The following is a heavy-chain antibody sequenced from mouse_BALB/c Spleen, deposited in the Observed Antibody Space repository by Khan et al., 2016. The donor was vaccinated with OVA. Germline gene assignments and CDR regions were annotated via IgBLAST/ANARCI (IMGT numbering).Heavy chain of an antibody. D-gene: IGHD3-2*02. J-gene: IGHJ3*01. CDR1: GYAFTDYL. V-gene: IGHV1-54*01. Sequence: QVQLQQSGAELVRPGTSVKVSCKASGYAFTDYLIEWLKQRPGQGLEWIGVINPGSGGTHYNEEFMDRATLTEDKSSSTAYMQLSSLTSDDSAVYFWSRSGYGFGAYWGPGTLVTVSA. CDR3: SRSGYGFGAY. CDR2: INPGSGGT.